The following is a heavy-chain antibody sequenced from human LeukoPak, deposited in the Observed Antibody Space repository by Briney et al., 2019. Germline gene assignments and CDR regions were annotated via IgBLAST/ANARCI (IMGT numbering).Heavy chain of an antibody. CDR2: ISGSGGNT. J-gene: IGHJ4*02. CDR3: AKAAAAPGFDF. D-gene: IGHD6-13*01. V-gene: IGHV3-23*01. CDR1: GFTFSSYA. Sequence: PGKSLSLSCAASGFTFSSYAMSWVRQVPGKGLEWVSAISGSGGNTYYADSVKGRFTISRDNSKNTLYLQMNSLRAEDTAVYYCAKAAAAPGFDFWGQGTLVTVSS.